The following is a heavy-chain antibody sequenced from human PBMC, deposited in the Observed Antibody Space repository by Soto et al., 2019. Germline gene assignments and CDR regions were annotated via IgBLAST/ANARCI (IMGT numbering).Heavy chain of an antibody. CDR1: GGTVSSYA. CDR2: FIPIFVSA. CDR3: ARAVSSDTTGFRGYDL. D-gene: IGHD3-10*01. J-gene: IGHJ4*02. V-gene: IGHV1-69*13. Sequence: SVKVSCKASGGTVSSYAITWVRQAPGKGLEWMGVFIPIFVSAHYAPKFQGRITITADESTSTAYMELSGLTSEDTAIYYCARAVSSDTTGFRGYDLWGQGTQVTVS.